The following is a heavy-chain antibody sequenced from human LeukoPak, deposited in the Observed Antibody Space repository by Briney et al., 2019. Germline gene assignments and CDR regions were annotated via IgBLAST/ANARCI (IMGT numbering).Heavy chain of an antibody. Sequence: PGGSLRLSCAASGFTFSSYAMPWVRQAPGKGLEWVAVISYDGSNKYYADSVKGRFTISRDNSKNTLYLQMNSLRAEDTAVYYCARDFPGHGDLPYDFWSGYYDYWGQGTLVTVSS. CDR3: ARDFPGHGDLPYDFWSGYYDY. D-gene: IGHD3-3*01. J-gene: IGHJ4*02. V-gene: IGHV3-30-3*01. CDR2: ISYDGSNK. CDR1: GFTFSSYA.